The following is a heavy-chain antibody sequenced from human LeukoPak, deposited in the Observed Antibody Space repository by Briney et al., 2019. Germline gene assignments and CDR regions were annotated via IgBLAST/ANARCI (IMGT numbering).Heavy chain of an antibody. CDR1: GFTFSNAW. V-gene: IGHV3-15*01. CDR3: TTDPPTKWELPPGDY. J-gene: IGHJ4*02. D-gene: IGHD1-26*01. Sequence: GGSLRLSCAASGFTFSNAWMSWVRQAPGKGLEWVGRIKSKTDGGTTDYAALVKGRFTISRDDSKNTLYPQMNSLKTEDTAVYYCTTDPPTKWELPPGDYWGQGTLVTVSS. CDR2: IKSKTDGGTT.